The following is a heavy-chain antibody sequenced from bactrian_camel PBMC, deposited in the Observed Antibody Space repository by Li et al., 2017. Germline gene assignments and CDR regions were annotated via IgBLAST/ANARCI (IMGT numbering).Heavy chain of an antibody. CDR3: AGRYQGGFGLGGLCTDVLGDFPY. CDR2: IASDGST. D-gene: IGHD5*01. CDR1: GNTHSTYY. Sequence: VQLVESGGDSVQAGGSLRLSCVASGNTHSTYYMGWYRQAPGTECELVSNIASDGSTYYVDSVKGRFTISQDNAKNTVYLQMNSLKLDDTAMYYCAGRYQGGFGLGGLCTDVLGDFPYWGQGTQVTVS. J-gene: IGHJ6*01. V-gene: IGHV3S53*01.